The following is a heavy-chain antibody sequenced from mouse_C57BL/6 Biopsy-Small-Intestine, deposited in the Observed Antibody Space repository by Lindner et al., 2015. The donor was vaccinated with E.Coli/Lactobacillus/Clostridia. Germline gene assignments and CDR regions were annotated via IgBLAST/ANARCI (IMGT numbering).Heavy chain of an antibody. CDR1: GYSFTNDY. CDR2: IKTSDGDT. CDR3: AREWVGVAGLPDYLDY. V-gene: IGHV1-59*01. Sequence: SVKVSCKASGYSFTNDYMHWVRQAPGQGLEWIGVIKTSDGDTNYAQKFQGRVTLTRDTSTSTVYMDLSSLRSDDTAVYYCAREWVGVAGLPDYLDYWGQGTLVTVSS. J-gene: IGHJ4*01. D-gene: IGHD1-1*01.